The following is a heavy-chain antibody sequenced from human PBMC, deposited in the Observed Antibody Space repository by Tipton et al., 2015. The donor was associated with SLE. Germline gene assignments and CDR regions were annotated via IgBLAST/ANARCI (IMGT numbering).Heavy chain of an antibody. CDR1: GGSLSGYY. Sequence: AGLVKPSETLSLTCAVYGGSLSGYYLTWIRQSPGKGLEWIGEINHSGSTNYNPSLKSRVTLSVDTSKNQFSLKLSSVTAADTAMFYCARGRIVATIHNWFDPWGQGTLVTVSS. J-gene: IGHJ5*02. CDR3: ARGRIVATIHNWFDP. V-gene: IGHV4-34*01. CDR2: INHSGST. D-gene: IGHD5-12*01.